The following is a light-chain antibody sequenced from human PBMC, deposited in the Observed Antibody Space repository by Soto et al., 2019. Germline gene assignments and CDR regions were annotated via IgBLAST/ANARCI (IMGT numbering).Light chain of an antibody. Sequence: DIQLTQSPSTLSASVGERATLSCRASQSISTWLGWFQQKPGQAPRLLMDDAFNWEGGIPARFSGSGSGSDFTLTISSLQPEDFGVYYCRQRDSYPFTFGGGTKLEIK. J-gene: IGKJ2*01. CDR3: RQRDSYPFT. V-gene: IGKV1-5*01. CDR2: DAF. CDR1: QSISTW.